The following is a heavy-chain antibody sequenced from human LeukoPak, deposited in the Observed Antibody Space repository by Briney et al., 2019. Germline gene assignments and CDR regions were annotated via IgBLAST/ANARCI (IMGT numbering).Heavy chain of an antibody. V-gene: IGHV1-69*05. Sequence: SVKVSCKASGGTFSSYAISWVRRAPGQGLEWMGGIIPIFGTANYAQKFQGRVTITTDESTSTAYMELSSLRSEDTAVYYCARGNLVRAVAGPNFDYWGQGTLVTVSS. CDR3: ARGNLVRAVAGPNFDY. J-gene: IGHJ4*02. CDR2: IIPIFGTA. D-gene: IGHD6-19*01. CDR1: GGTFSSYA.